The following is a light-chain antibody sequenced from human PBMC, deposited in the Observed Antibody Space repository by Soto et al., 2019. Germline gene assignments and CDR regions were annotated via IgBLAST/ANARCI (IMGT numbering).Light chain of an antibody. J-gene: IGKJ4*01. CDR3: QQYDNSPLT. CDR1: QSVASNY. Sequence: EIVLTQSPGTLSLSPGERATLPCRASQSVASNYLAWYQQKPGQAPRLLIYGASNRATGIPDRFSGSGSGTDFTLTISRLEPEDFAVYYCQQYDNSPLTFGGGTKVDIK. CDR2: GAS. V-gene: IGKV3-20*01.